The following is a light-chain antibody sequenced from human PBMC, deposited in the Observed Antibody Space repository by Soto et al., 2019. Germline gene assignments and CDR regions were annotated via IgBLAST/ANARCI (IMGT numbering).Light chain of an antibody. CDR3: QSYDNSLSGAWV. Sequence: QSALTQPPSASGSPGQSVTISCTGTSSDVGGYNFVSWYQQHPGRAPKLIIYEVSKRPSGVPDRFSGSKSGNTASLTVSRLQAEDEADYYCQSYDNSLSGAWVFGGGTQLTVL. CDR1: SSDVGGYNF. J-gene: IGLJ3*02. CDR2: EVS. V-gene: IGLV2-8*01.